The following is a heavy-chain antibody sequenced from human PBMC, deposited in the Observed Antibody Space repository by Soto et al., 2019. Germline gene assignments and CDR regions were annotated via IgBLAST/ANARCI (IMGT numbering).Heavy chain of an antibody. Sequence: QVQLQESGPGLVKPSETLSLTCTVSGGSINSYYWSWIRQPPGEGLEWIGYISYSGSTNYNPSLKSRVTMSVDTSKNQFSLKLSSVTAADTAVYYCARGQGHYQGMDVWGQGTTVTVSS. CDR3: ARGQGHYQGMDV. CDR2: ISYSGST. J-gene: IGHJ6*02. V-gene: IGHV4-59*01. CDR1: GGSINSYY.